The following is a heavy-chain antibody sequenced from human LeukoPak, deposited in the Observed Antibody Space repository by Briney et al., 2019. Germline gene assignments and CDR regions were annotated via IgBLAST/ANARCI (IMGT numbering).Heavy chain of an antibody. CDR2: IYYTGGT. D-gene: IGHD3-16*01. CDR3: ARHYGP. V-gene: IGHV4-31*03. Sequence: SETLSLTCTVSGGSISSGGYYWSWIRQLPGKGLEWIGYIYYTGGTFYNPSLKSRVTISIDTSKNQISLKLSSVTAADTAVYYCARHYGPWGQGTLVTVSS. J-gene: IGHJ4*02. CDR1: GGSISSGGYY.